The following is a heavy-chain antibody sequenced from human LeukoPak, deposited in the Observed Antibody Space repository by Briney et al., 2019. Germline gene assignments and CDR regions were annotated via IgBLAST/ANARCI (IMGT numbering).Heavy chain of an antibody. D-gene: IGHD6-13*01. J-gene: IGHJ6*03. CDR2: ISSSSSYI. CDR1: GFTFSNAW. CDR3: ARDRIEQQRTLGRSTNYYSYYYMDV. V-gene: IGHV3-21*01. Sequence: GGSLRLSCAASGFTFSNAWMSWVRQAPGKGLEWVSSISSSSSYIYYADSVKGRFTISRDNAKNSLYLQMNSLRAEDTAVYYCARDRIEQQRTLGRSTNYYSYYYMDVWGKGTTVTVSS.